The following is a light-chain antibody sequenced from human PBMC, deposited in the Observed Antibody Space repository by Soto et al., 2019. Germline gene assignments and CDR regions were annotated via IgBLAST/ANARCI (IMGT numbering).Light chain of an antibody. V-gene: IGKV3-20*01. J-gene: IGKJ1*01. CDR2: GAS. CDR1: QSVGSSY. Sequence: EIVLTQSPGTLSLSPGERATLSCRASQSVGSSYLAWYQQKPGQAPRLLIYGASSRATGIPDRFSGSGSGTGFTLTITRLEPEDFAVYYCQQYGSSLAWTFGQGTKVDI. CDR3: QQYGSSLAWT.